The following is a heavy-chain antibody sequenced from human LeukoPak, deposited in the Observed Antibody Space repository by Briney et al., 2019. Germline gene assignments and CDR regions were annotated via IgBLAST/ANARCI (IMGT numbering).Heavy chain of an antibody. CDR1: GYTFTGYY. CDR2: INPNSGGT. CDR3: AREGIVVVVAAFDY. J-gene: IGHJ4*02. Sequence: ASVKVSCKVSGYTFTGYYMHWVRQAPGQGLEWMGWINPNSGGTNYAQKFQGRVTMTRDTSISTAYMELSRLRSDDTAVYYCAREGIVVVVAAFDYWGQGTLVTVSS. V-gene: IGHV1-2*02. D-gene: IGHD2-15*01.